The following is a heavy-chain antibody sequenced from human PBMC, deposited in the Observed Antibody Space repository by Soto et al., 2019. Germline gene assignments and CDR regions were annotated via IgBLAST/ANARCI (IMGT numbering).Heavy chain of an antibody. V-gene: IGHV3-48*03. CDR2: INMDGGST. Sequence: PGGSLRLSCAASGFALSSFDMDWVRQAPGKGLECVSYINMDGGSTHYAESVKGRFTISRDNGRNSLSLQMDSLRVEDTAVYYCVRDHSGLKDFDYWGQGTLVTVSS. D-gene: IGHD1-1*01. J-gene: IGHJ4*02. CDR3: VRDHSGLKDFDY. CDR1: GFALSSFD.